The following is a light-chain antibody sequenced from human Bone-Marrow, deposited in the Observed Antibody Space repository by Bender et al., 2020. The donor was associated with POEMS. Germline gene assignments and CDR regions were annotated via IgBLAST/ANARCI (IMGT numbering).Light chain of an antibody. CDR2: EDV. CDR1: KVGDKY. V-gene: IGLV3-1*01. Sequence: SYELTQPHSVSVSPGQTASITCSGDKVGDKYVSWYQQRPGQSPLMIIYEDVKRPSGIPERFSGSNSGNTATLTISGTQAMDEADYYCQAWDSSTLFAGGTELTVL. J-gene: IGLJ2*01. CDR3: QAWDSSTL.